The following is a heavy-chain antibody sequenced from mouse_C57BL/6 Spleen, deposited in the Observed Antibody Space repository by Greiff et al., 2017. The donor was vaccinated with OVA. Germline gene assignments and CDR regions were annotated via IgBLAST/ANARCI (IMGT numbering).Heavy chain of an antibody. D-gene: IGHD1-1*01. J-gene: IGHJ3*01. CDR2: IDPSDSET. Sequence: VKLQQPGAELVRPGSSVKLSCKASGYTFTSYWMHWVKQRPIQGLEWIGNIDPSDSETHYNQKFKDKATLTVDKSSSTAYMQLSSLTSEDSAVYYCAREDYGSRIAYWGQGTLVTVSA. V-gene: IGHV1-52*01. CDR1: GYTFTSYW. CDR3: AREDYGSRIAY.